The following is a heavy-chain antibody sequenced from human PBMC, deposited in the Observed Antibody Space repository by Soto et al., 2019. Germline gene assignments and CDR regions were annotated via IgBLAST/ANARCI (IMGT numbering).Heavy chain of an antibody. CDR3: ARSAITIFGVVPSDV. Sequence: GASVKVSCKASGYTFTSYGISWVRQAPGQRLEWMGWISADNGNTKYSQKFQGRVTITRDTSASTAYMELCSLRSEDTAVYYCARSAITIFGVVPSDVWGKGTTVTVSS. D-gene: IGHD3-3*01. CDR2: ISADNGNT. J-gene: IGHJ6*04. V-gene: IGHV1-18*01. CDR1: GYTFTSYG.